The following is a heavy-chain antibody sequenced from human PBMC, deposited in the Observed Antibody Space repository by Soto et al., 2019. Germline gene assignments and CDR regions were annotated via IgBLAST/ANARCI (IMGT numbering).Heavy chain of an antibody. J-gene: IGHJ6*02. V-gene: IGHV3-33*01. D-gene: IGHD6-13*01. CDR2: IWYDGSNI. CDR1: GFTFSSYG. CDR3: ARDSSLGGRWADSSRTYGMDV. Sequence: QTGGSLRLSCAASGFTFSSYGMLWVRQAPGKGLEWVAVIWYDGSNIYYADSVKGRFTISRDNSKNTLYLQMNSLRAEATAVYYCARDSSLGGRWADSSRTYGMDVWGQGTTVTVSS.